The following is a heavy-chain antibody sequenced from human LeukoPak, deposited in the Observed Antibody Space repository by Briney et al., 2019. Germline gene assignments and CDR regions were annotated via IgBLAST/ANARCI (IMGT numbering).Heavy chain of an antibody. V-gene: IGHV3-11*04. CDR3: ARVGLRFLEWLLPGHFDY. CDR1: GFTFSDYY. D-gene: IGHD3-3*01. J-gene: IGHJ4*02. Sequence: GGSLRLSCAASGFTFSDYYMSWIRQAPGKGLEWVSYISISGSTIYYADSVKGRFTISRDNAKNSLYLQMNSLRAEDTAVYYCARVGLRFLEWLLPGHFDYWGQGTLVTVSS. CDR2: ISISGSTI.